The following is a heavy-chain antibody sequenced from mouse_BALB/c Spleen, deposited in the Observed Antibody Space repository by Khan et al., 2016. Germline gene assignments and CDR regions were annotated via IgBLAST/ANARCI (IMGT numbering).Heavy chain of an antibody. CDR2: ISYSGST. CDR1: GDSITSGY. V-gene: IGHV3-8*02. CDR3: ARWDGNYGYYAMDY. Sequence: EVQLLESGPSLVKPSQTLSLTCSVTGDSITSGYWNWIRKFPGNKLEYMGYISYSGSTYYTPSLKSRISITRDTCKNQYYLHLNSVTTENTATYSGARWDGNYGYYAMDYWGQGTTVTVSS. J-gene: IGHJ4*01. D-gene: IGHD2-1*01.